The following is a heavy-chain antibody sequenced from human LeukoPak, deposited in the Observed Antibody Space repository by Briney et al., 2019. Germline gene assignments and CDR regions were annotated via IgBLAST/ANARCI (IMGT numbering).Heavy chain of an antibody. CDR3: ARPAYYYDSSGYFDY. CDR1: GFTFSSYA. J-gene: IGHJ4*02. CDR2: ISYDGSNK. Sequence: GGSLRLSCAASGFTFSSYAMHWVRQAPGKGLEWVAVISYDGSNKYYADSVKGRFTISRDNSKNTLYLQMNSLRAEDPAVYYCARPAYYYDSSGYFDYWGQGTLVTVSS. V-gene: IGHV3-30*04. D-gene: IGHD3-22*01.